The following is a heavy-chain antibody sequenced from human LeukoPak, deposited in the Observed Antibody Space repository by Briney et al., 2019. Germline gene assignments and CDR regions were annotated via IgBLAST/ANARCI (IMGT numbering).Heavy chain of an antibody. V-gene: IGHV3-7*01. J-gene: IGHJ4*02. D-gene: IGHD2-21*02. Sequence: GGSLRLSCAASGFTFSSYWMSWVRQAPGKGLEWVANVKEDASEKYYVDSVKGRFTISRDNAKNSLYLQMNSLRAEDTAVYFCASTHCGGDCFSGYFGSWGQGTLVTVSS. CDR3: ASTHCGGDCFSGYFGS. CDR2: VKEDASEK. CDR1: GFTFSSYW.